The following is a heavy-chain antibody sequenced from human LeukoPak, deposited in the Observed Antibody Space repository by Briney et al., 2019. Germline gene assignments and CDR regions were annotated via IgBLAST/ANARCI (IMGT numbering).Heavy chain of an antibody. D-gene: IGHD3-3*01. CDR2: IYYSGST. CDR3: ARDRSPDSTFWSGYYYYGMDV. Sequence: SETLSLTCTVSGGSISSGDYYWSWIRQPPGKGLEWIGYIYYSGSTNYNPSLKSRVTISVDTSKNQFSLKLSSVTAADTAVYYCARDRSPDSTFWSGYYYYGMDVWGQGTTVTVSS. CDR1: GGSISSGDYY. J-gene: IGHJ6*02. V-gene: IGHV4-61*08.